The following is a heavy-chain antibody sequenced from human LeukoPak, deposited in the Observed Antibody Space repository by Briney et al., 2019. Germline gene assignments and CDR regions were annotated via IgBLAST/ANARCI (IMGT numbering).Heavy chain of an antibody. CDR2: IYYSGST. CDR3: ARSDGYGLVGI. D-gene: IGHD3-10*01. Sequence: PSETLSLTCTVSGGSISSSSYYWGWIRQPRGKGLEWIGSIYYSGSTYYNSSLKSRVIILIDTAKNHFSLNLSSVTAADTAVYYCARSDGYGLVGIWGQGTMVTVSS. J-gene: IGHJ3*02. V-gene: IGHV4-39*07. CDR1: GGSISSSSYY.